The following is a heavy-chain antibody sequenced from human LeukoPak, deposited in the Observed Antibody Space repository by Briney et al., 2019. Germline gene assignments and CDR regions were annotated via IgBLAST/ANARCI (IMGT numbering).Heavy chain of an antibody. Sequence: PGGSLRLSCVASGFTFSSYWMTWVRQAPGKGLEWVANIKTDGSQIYYADSVKGRFTISRDNAKNSLYLQMNSLRAEDTAVYYCARDLNWETYWGQRTLVSVSS. V-gene: IGHV3-7*01. J-gene: IGHJ4*02. D-gene: IGHD7-27*01. CDR1: GFTFSSYW. CDR3: ARDLNWETY. CDR2: IKTDGSQI.